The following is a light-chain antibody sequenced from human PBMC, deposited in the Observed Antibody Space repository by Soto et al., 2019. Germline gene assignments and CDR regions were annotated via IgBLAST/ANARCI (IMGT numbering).Light chain of an antibody. CDR3: SSYRSGGTFV. J-gene: IGLJ1*01. V-gene: IGLV2-14*01. CDR2: VVS. Sequence: QSALTQPASVSGSPGQSIAISCTGTSSDGGGYNYVSWHQQHPGKAPKVLISVVSNRPSGVSNRFSGSKSGNTASLTISGLQAEDEADYYCSSYRSGGTFVFGGGTKVTVL. CDR1: SSDGGGYNY.